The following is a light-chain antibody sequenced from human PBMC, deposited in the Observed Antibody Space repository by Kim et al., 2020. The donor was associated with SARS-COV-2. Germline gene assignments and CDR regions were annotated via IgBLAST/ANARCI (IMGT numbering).Light chain of an antibody. CDR3: TSRDSSGDHVI. CDR1: SLKNYS. CDR2: GKS. Sequence: LEQTFRLNCQGDSLKNYSSTWYQQRPGQAPLLVPYGKSNRPSGIPDRFSGSASGNTASFTISGAQAEDEADYYCTSRDSSGDHVIFGGGTKVTVL. V-gene: IGLV3-19*01. J-gene: IGLJ2*01.